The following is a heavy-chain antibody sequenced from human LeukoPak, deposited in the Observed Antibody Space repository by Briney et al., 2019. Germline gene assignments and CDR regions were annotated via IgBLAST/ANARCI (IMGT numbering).Heavy chain of an antibody. CDR2: INPSGGST. CDR3: ARGSYSSGWYGDY. V-gene: IGHV1-46*01. D-gene: IGHD6-19*01. CDR1: GCTFTSYY. Sequence: ASVKVSCKGSGCTFTSYYMQWVRQAPGQGLEWMGIINPSGGSTSYAQKFQGRVTMTRDTSTSTVYMELSSLRSDDTAVYYCARGSYSSGWYGDYWGRGTLVTVSS. J-gene: IGHJ4*02.